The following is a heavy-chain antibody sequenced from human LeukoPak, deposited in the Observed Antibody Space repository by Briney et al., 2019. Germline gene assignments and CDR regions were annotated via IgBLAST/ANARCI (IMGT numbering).Heavy chain of an antibody. CDR1: GGTFSSYA. D-gene: IGHD5-18*01. Sequence: ASVKVSCKASGGTFSSYAISWVRQAPGQGLEWMGGIIPIFGTANYAQKFQGRVTITADESTSTAYMELSSLRSEDTAVYYCARVGYYSYGPHLGYYFDYWGQGTLVTVSS. V-gene: IGHV1-69*13. CDR3: ARVGYYSYGPHLGYYFDY. CDR2: IIPIFGTA. J-gene: IGHJ4*02.